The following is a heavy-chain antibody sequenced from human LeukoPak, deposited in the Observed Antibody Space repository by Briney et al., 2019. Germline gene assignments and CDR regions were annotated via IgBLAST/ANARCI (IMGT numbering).Heavy chain of an antibody. CDR1: GYNFNNYD. V-gene: IGHV1-8*03. CDR3: ARSSGHASDF. D-gene: IGHD5-12*01. J-gene: IGHJ4*02. Sequence: ASVKVSCKASGYNFNNYDINWVRQATGQGLGWMGWMNPNIGSTGYAQKFQGRVTISRNTSKSTAYMELSRLRCEDTAMYYCARSSGHASDFWGQGTLVTVSS. CDR2: MNPNIGST.